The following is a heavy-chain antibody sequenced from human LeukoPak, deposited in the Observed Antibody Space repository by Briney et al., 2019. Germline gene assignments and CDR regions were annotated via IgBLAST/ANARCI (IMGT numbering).Heavy chain of an antibody. CDR1: GYTFTSYY. D-gene: IGHD6-6*01. Sequence: ATVKVSCKASGYTFTSYYMHWVRQAPGQGLEWMGIINPSGGSTSYAQKFQGRVTMTRDTSTSTVYMELSSLRSEDTAVYYCARDGPRIAALGEDFDYWGQGTLVTVSS. CDR3: ARDGPRIAALGEDFDY. V-gene: IGHV1-46*01. CDR2: INPSGGST. J-gene: IGHJ4*02.